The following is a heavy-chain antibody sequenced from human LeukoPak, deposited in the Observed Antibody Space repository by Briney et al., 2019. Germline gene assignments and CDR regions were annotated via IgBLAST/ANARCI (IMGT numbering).Heavy chain of an antibody. J-gene: IGHJ6*02. CDR2: ISSSSSYI. D-gene: IGHD6-19*01. CDR1: GFTFSSYA. V-gene: IGHV3-21*01. CDR3: ARGGGSGWVYYYYGMDV. Sequence: GGSLRLSCAASGFTFSSYAMSWVRQAPGKGLEWVSSISSSSSYIYYADSVKGRFTISRDNAKNSLYLQMNSLRAEDTAVYYCARGGGSGWVYYYYGMDVWGQGTTVTVSS.